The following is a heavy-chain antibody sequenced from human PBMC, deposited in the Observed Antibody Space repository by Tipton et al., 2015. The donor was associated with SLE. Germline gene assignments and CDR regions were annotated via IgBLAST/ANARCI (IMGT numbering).Heavy chain of an antibody. Sequence: GSLRLSCAVSGVTFSSHWMHWVHQAPGKGLVWVSRVNIDGVTTEYAHYVRGRFTISRDNAKNTVYLQINSLTVEETAVYYCARGILGDPVAFDMWGQGTMAIVTS. CDR2: VNIDGVTT. CDR1: GVTFSSHW. J-gene: IGHJ3*02. V-gene: IGHV3-74*03. CDR3: ARGILGDPVAFDM. D-gene: IGHD1-26*01.